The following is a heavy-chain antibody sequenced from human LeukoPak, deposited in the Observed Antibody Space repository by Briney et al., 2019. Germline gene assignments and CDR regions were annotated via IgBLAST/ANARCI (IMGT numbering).Heavy chain of an antibody. CDR3: ARWLLGELEGGDY. V-gene: IGHV4-34*01. J-gene: IGHJ4*02. Sequence: SETLSLTRAVYGGSFSGYYWSWIRQPPGRGLEWIGEINHSGNANYNPSLESRVTISADTSKNQFSLKLSSVTAADTAVYYCARWLLGELEGGDYWGQGTLVTVSS. CDR1: GGSFSGYY. D-gene: IGHD3-22*01. CDR2: INHSGNA.